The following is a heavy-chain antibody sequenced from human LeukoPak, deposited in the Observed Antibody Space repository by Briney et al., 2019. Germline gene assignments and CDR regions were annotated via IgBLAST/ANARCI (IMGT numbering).Heavy chain of an antibody. CDR1: GFTFSSYA. V-gene: IGHV3-23*01. J-gene: IGHJ6*02. CDR2: ISGSGGST. D-gene: IGHD4-17*01. Sequence: GGSLRLSCAASGFTFSSYAMSWVRQAPGKGLEWVSAISGSGGSTYYADSVKGRFTISRDNSKNTLYLQMNSLRAEDTAVYYCAKDDGDYEYYYYGMDVWGQGTTVTVSS. CDR3: AKDDGDYEYYYYGMDV.